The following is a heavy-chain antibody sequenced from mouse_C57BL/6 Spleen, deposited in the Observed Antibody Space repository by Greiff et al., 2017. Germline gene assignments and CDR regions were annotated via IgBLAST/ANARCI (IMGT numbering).Heavy chain of an antibody. Sequence: VQLVESGAELARPGASVKMSCKASGYTFTSYTMHWVKQRPGQGLEWIGYINPSSGYTKYNQKFKDKATLTADKSSSTAYMQLSSLTSEDSAVYYCARDLTKDYWGQGTTLTVSS. V-gene: IGHV1-4*01. CDR3: ARDLTKDY. CDR1: GYTFTSYT. J-gene: IGHJ2*01. CDR2: INPSSGYT. D-gene: IGHD4-1*01.